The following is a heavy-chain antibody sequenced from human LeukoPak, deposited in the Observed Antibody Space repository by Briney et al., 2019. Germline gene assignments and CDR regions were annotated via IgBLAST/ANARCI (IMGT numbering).Heavy chain of an antibody. CDR1: GFTFSSYS. CDR3: ARDPTSGYYDSSGYYGY. CDR2: ISSSSSYI. V-gene: IGHV3-21*01. J-gene: IGHJ4*02. Sequence: GGSLRLSCAASGFTFSSYSMNWVRQAPGKGLEWVSSISSSSSYIYYADSVKGRSTISRDNAKNSLYLQMNSLRAEDTAVYYCARDPTSGYYDSSGYYGYWGQGTLVTVSS. D-gene: IGHD3-22*01.